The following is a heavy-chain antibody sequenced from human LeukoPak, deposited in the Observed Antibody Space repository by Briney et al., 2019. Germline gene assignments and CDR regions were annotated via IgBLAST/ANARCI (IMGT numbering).Heavy chain of an antibody. CDR3: AKDHLPYSSSWYVYVDM. D-gene: IGHD6-13*01. Sequence: GGSLRLSCAAYGFTFSRYALHWVRQAPGKGLEYVSSISTNGGSTYYANSVKGRFTISRDNSKNTLYLQMNSLRAEDTALYDCAKDHLPYSSSWYVYVDMWGQGTMVTVSS. CDR1: GFTFSRYA. J-gene: IGHJ3*02. V-gene: IGHV3-64*01. CDR2: ISTNGGST.